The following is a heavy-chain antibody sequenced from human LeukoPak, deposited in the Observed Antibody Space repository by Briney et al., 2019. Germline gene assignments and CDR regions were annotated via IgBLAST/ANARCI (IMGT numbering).Heavy chain of an antibody. CDR3: ARDNSVEDNAWWFDP. J-gene: IGHJ5*02. Sequence: ASVKVSCKASGYTFTSHYMDWVRQAPGQGLEWMGLIDPTGSSTGYAQKFQGRVTMTRDMSTSTDYMELSSLRSDDTAIYYCARDNSVEDNAWWFDPWGQGTLVTVSS. CDR1: GYTFTSHY. D-gene: IGHD4-23*01. V-gene: IGHV1-46*01. CDR2: IDPTGSST.